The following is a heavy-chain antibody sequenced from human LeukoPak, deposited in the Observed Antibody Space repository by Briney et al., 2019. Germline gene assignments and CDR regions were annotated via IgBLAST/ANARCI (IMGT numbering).Heavy chain of an antibody. CDR1: GFTFSSYG. D-gene: IGHD3-22*01. Sequence: GGSLRLSCAASGFTFSSYGMNWVRQAPGKGLEWVAVIWYDGSNKYYADSVKGRFTISRDNSKNTLYLQMSSLRAEDTAVYYCARGVYDSSGSYFDYWGQGTLVTVSS. CDR2: IWYDGSNK. CDR3: ARGVYDSSGSYFDY. V-gene: IGHV3-33*08. J-gene: IGHJ4*02.